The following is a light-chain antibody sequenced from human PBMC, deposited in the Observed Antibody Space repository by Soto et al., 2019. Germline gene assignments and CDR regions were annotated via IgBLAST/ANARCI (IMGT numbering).Light chain of an antibody. CDR2: GAS. J-gene: IGKJ5*01. V-gene: IGKV3-15*01. Sequence: DIVMTQSSVSLPVTPGEPATLSCRASQSVSSNLAWYQQKPGQAPRLLIYGASTRATGIPARFSGSGSGTEFTLTISSLQSEDFAVYYCQQYNNWPIAFGQGTRLEIK. CDR1: QSVSSN. CDR3: QQYNNWPIA.